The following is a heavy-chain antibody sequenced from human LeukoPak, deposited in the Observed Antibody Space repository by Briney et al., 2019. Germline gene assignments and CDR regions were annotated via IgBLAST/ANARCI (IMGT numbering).Heavy chain of an antibody. D-gene: IGHD3-16*01. CDR2: IDQSGGRN. CDR1: GFNFSSYE. CDR3: ARDVEGGTFDI. Sequence: GGSLRLSCADSGFNFSSYEMNWVRQAPGRGLEWVADIDQSGGRNNYVDSVKGRFTISRDNAKNSLSLEMSSLRADDTAVYFCARDVEGGTFDIWGQGTTVTVSS. J-gene: IGHJ3*02. V-gene: IGHV3-7*05.